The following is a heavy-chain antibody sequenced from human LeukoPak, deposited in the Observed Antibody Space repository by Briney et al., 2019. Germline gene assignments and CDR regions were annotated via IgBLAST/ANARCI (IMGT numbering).Heavy chain of an antibody. J-gene: IGHJ4*02. CDR1: NGTFSCYY. V-gene: IGHV4-34*01. D-gene: IGHD3-9*01. Sequence: SETLSLNCGVYNGTFSCYYWTWIRQPPGRGLEWIGDISHSGSSHYNPSLKSRLSMSVDTSKNQFSLTLTAVTAADTAVYYCGRRPYFDILAGSQMWGTVDHWGQGALVTVSS. CDR3: GRRPYFDILAGSQMWGTVDH. CDR2: ISHSGSS.